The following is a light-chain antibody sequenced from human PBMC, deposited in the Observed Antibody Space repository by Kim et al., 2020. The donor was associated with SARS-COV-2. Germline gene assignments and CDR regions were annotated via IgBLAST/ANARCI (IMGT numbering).Light chain of an antibody. CDR1: QSVTTNS. CDR2: AAS. CDR3: LQYGSSVQT. V-gene: IGKV3-20*01. J-gene: IGKJ1*01. Sequence: SPGERATLSCRASQSVTTNSLAWYQQRPGQAPRLLIYAASNRAPGIPERVSGSGSGTDFTLTISRLEPEDFAVYYCLQYGSSVQTFGQGTKVDIK.